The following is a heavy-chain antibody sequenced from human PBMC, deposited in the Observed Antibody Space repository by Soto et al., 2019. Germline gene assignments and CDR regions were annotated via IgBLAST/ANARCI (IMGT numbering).Heavy chain of an antibody. CDR1: GGSISSGGYY. V-gene: IGHV4-31*03. CDR3: PRARYGAKDY. J-gene: IGHJ4*02. CDR2: IYYSGST. D-gene: IGHD4-17*01. Sequence: QVQLQESGPGLVKPSQTLSLTCTVSGGSISSGGYYWSWIRQHPGKGLEWIGYIYYSGSTYYNPSLKSRVTISVDTSKNPFSLKLSSVTAADTAVYSRPRARYGAKDYWGQGTLVTVSS.